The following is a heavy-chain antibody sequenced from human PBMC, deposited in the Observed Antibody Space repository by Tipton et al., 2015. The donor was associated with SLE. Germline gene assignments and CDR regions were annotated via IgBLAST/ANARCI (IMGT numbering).Heavy chain of an antibody. CDR2: IYYSGST. Sequence: TLSLTCTVSGGSISSSSYYWGWIRQPPGKGLEWIGSIYYSGSTYYNPSLKSRVTISVDTSKNQFSLKLSSGTAAETAVYYCARRVGVGYSYGFDYWGQGTLVTVSS. V-gene: IGHV4-39*01. CDR1: GGSISSSSYY. J-gene: IGHJ4*02. D-gene: IGHD5-18*01. CDR3: ARRVGVGYSYGFDY.